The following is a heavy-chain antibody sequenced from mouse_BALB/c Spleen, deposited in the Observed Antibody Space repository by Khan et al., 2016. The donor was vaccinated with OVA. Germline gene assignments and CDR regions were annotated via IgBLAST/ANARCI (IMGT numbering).Heavy chain of an antibody. Sequence: KLVESGGDLVKPGGSLKLSCAASGFSFSSYGMSWVRQTPDKRLEWVATISSAGDYTYYPDNVKGRFTISRDNAKNTLYLQMSSLKSEDTAMFYCASHLTGSFAYWGQGTLVTVSA. J-gene: IGHJ3*01. CDR2: ISSAGDYT. V-gene: IGHV5-6*02. D-gene: IGHD4-1*01. CDR1: GFSFSSYG. CDR3: ASHLTGSFAY.